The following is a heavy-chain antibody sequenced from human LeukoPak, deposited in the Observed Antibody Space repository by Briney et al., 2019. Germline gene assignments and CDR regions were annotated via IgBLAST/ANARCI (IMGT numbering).Heavy chain of an antibody. V-gene: IGHV1-18*01. CDR3: ARDCMYYDFWSGYFSHYYYYYMDV. CDR1: GYTFTSYG. D-gene: IGHD3-3*01. CDR2: ISAYNGNT. Sequence: EAPVKVSCKASGYTFTSYGISWVRQAPGQGLEWMGWISAYNGNTNYAQKLQGRVTMTTDTSTSTAYMELRSLRSDDTAVYYCARDCMYYDFWSGYFSHYYYYYMDVWGKGTTVTVSS. J-gene: IGHJ6*03.